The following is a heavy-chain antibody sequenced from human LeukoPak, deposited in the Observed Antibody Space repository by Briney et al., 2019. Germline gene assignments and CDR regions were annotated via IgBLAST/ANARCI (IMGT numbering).Heavy chain of an antibody. CDR2: INPSGGST. J-gene: IGHJ4*02. CDR1: GYTLTSHY. Sequence: ASVKVSCKASGYTLTSHYMHWVRQAPGQGLEWMGIINPSGGSTSYAQKFQGRVTMTRDTSTSTVYMELSSLRSEDTAVYYCARDRTAYSSSWYYFDYWGQGTLVTVSS. D-gene: IGHD6-13*01. V-gene: IGHV1-46*01. CDR3: ARDRTAYSSSWYYFDY.